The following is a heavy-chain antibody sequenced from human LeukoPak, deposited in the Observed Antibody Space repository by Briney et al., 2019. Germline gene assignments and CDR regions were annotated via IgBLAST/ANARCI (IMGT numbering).Heavy chain of an antibody. D-gene: IGHD5-18*01. CDR1: GGTFSSYA. V-gene: IGHV1-69*13. CDR2: IIPIFGTA. Sequence: SVKVSCKASGGTFSSYAISWVRQAPGQGLEWMGGIIPIFGTANYAQKFQGRVTITADESTSTAYMELSSLRSEDTAVYYCARKRGSYGGNWFDPWGQGTLVTVSS. J-gene: IGHJ5*02. CDR3: ARKRGSYGGNWFDP.